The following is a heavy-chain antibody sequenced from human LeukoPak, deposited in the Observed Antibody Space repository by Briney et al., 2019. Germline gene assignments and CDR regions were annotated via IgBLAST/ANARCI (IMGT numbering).Heavy chain of an antibody. CDR3: ARDLEAAAGTNRGEFDY. J-gene: IGHJ4*02. CDR1: GFTFSSYS. V-gene: IGHV3-21*01. Sequence: GGSLRLSCAASGFTFSSYSMNWVRQAPGKGLEWVSSISSSSSYIYYADSVKGRFTISRDNAENSLYLQMNSLRAEDTAVYYCARDLEAAAGTNRGEFDYWGQGTLVTVSP. CDR2: ISSSSSYI. D-gene: IGHD6-13*01.